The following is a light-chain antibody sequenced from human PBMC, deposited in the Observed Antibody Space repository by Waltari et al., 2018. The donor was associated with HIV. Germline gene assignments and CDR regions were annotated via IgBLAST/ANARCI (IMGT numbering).Light chain of an antibody. CDR2: GAF. CDR3: QQYATSWT. CDR1: QSLDNNY. Sequence: EIVLTLSPGTLSLSPGQTATLSCRASQSLDNNYLAWYQQRPGQAPRLLMYGAFRRAAGIPDRFSGSGSGTDFTLTINRLEPEDFAVYYCQQYATSWTFGQGTKVEIK. J-gene: IGKJ1*01. V-gene: IGKV3-20*01.